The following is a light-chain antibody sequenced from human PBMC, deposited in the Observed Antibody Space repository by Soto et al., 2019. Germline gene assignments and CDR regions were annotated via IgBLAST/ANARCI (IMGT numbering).Light chain of an antibody. CDR2: RAS. V-gene: IGKV1-5*03. J-gene: IGKJ1*01. CDR3: QQYKSYSWT. CDR1: QSVCGW. Sequence: DIQMTQSPSTLSASVGDRVTITCRASQSVCGWLAWYQQKPGKAPKLLIYRASSLESGVPTRFSGSGSGTEFTLTISSLQTDDFATYYCQQYKSYSWTFGQGTKVEIK.